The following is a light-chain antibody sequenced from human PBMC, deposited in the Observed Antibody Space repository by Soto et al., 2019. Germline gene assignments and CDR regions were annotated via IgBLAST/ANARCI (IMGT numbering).Light chain of an antibody. V-gene: IGKV3-15*01. CDR3: QQYNNWPPFT. Sequence: EIVMTQSPATLSVSPGERATLSCRASQSVSSNLAWYQQTPGQAPRLLIYGASTRATGIPARFSGSGSGTAFPLTLSSLQSVDFAVYYCQQYNNWPPFTFGHRTRLEIK. CDR2: GAS. CDR1: QSVSSN. J-gene: IGKJ5*01.